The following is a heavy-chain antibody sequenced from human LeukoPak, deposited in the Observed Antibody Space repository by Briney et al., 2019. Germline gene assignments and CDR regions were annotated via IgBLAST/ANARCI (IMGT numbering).Heavy chain of an antibody. D-gene: IGHD6-19*01. J-gene: IGHJ4*02. Sequence: SQTLSLTCAISRDSVSSNSAAWNWIRQSPSRGLEWLGRTYYRSKWYNDYPVSVKGRIAINPDTSKNQFSLQLNSVTPEDTAVYYCTRGITVVGYYFDYWGQGSLVTVSS. CDR3: TRGITVVGYYFDY. CDR1: RDSVSSNSAA. V-gene: IGHV6-1*01. CDR2: TYYRSKWYN.